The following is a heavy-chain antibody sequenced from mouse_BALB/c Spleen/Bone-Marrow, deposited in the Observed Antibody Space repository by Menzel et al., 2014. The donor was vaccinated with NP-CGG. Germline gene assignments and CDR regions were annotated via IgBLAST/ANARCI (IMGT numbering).Heavy chain of an antibody. J-gene: IGHJ3*01. Sequence: EVQLQQSGAELVKPGASVKLSCTASGFNTKDTYMHWVKQRPEQGLEWIGRIDPANGNTKYDPKFQGKATITADTSSNTAYLQLSSLTSEDTAVYYCALYYYGSSGFAYWGQGTLVTVSA. D-gene: IGHD1-1*01. CDR1: GFNTKDTY. CDR2: IDPANGNT. CDR3: ALYYYGSSGFAY. V-gene: IGHV14-3*02.